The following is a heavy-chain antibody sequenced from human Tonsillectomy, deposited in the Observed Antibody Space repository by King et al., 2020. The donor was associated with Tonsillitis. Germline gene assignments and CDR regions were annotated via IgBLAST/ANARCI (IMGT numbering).Heavy chain of an antibody. D-gene: IGHD6-13*01. CDR1: GFTISLNY. J-gene: IGHJ4*02. V-gene: IGHV3-53*01. CDR2: TYTGGRT. CDR3: ARDVAAAGFLWD. Sequence: VQLVDAGGGLIQPGGALRRAGAASGFTISLNYMIWVRQAPGKGHEWVSVTYTGGRTYYADSVKGRVTISRDNSKNTLSLQMKSLRAEDTAVYYCARDVAAAGFLWDWGQGALVTVSS.